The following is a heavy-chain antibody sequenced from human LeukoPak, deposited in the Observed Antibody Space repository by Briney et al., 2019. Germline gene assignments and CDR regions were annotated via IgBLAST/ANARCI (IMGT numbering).Heavy chain of an antibody. D-gene: IGHD6-6*01. CDR3: ARGSSLHPYY. J-gene: IGHJ4*02. CDR1: GGSISSGDYY. Sequence: SETLSLTCTVSGGSISSGDYYWSWIRQPPGKGLEWIGYIYYSGSTYYNPSLKSRVTISVDTSKSQFSLKLSSVTAADTAVYYCARGSSLHPYYWGQGTLVTVSS. CDR2: IYYSGST. V-gene: IGHV4-30-4*08.